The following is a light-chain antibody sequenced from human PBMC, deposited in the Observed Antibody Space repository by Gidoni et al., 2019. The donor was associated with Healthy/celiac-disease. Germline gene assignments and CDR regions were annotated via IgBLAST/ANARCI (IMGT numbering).Light chain of an antibody. Sequence: QSVLTQPPSASGTPGQRVTISCSGSSSNIGSNTVNWYQQLPGTAPNLLIYSNNQRPSGVPDRFSGSKSGTSASLAISGLQFEDEADYYCAAWDDSLNGFWVFGGGTKLTVL. CDR3: AAWDDSLNGFWV. CDR1: SSNIGSNT. V-gene: IGLV1-44*01. J-gene: IGLJ3*02. CDR2: SNN.